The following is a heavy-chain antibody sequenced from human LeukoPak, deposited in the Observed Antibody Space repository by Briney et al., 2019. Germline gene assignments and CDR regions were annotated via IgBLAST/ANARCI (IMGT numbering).Heavy chain of an antibody. J-gene: IGHJ4*02. CDR1: GGSFSGYY. D-gene: IGHD3-22*01. V-gene: IGHV4-34*01. CDR3: AREAYYDKDFDY. CDR2: INHSGST. Sequence: SETLSLTCAVYGGSFSGYYWSWIRQPPGKGLEWIGEINHSGSTNYNPSLKSRVTISVDTSKNQFSLKLSSVTAADTAVYYCAREAYYDKDFDYWGQGTLVTVSS.